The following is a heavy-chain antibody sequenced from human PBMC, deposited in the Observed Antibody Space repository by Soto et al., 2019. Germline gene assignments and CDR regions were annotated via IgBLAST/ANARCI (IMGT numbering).Heavy chain of an antibody. CDR3: ARLGGHCSSSSCFGFYVMDV. Sequence: SETLSLTCAVYGGSFSGYYWSWIRQPPGKGLEWIGEINHSGSTNYNPSLKSRVTISVDTSKNQFSLKLSSVTAADTAVYYCARLGGHCSSSSCFGFYVMDVWGQGTTVTVSS. J-gene: IGHJ6*02. V-gene: IGHV4-34*01. CDR2: INHSGST. D-gene: IGHD2-2*01. CDR1: GGSFSGYY.